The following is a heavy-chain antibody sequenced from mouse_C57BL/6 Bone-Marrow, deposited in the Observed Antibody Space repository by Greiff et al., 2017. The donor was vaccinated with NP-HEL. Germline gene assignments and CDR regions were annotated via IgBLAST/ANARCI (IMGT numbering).Heavy chain of an antibody. D-gene: IGHD1-1*01. V-gene: IGHV1-7*01. J-gene: IGHJ1*03. Sequence: VQLQQSGAELAKPGASVKLSCKASGYTFTSYWMHWVKQRPGQGLEWIGYINPSSGYTKYNQKFKDKATLTADKSSSTAYMQLGSLTYEDSAVYYCARGCRPHDYGSSYWYFDVWGTGTTVTVSS. CDR3: ARGCRPHDYGSSYWYFDV. CDR1: GYTFTSYW. CDR2: INPSSGYT.